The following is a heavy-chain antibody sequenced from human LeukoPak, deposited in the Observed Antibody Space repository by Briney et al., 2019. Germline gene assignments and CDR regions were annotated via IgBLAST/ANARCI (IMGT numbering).Heavy chain of an antibody. Sequence: ASVKVSCKASGYTFTSYGISWVRQAPGQGLEWMGWISAYNGNTNYAQKLQGRVTMTTDTSTSTAYMELRSLRSDDTAVYYCARDRCSSTSCYIGWFDPWGQGTLVTVSS. CDR1: GYTFTSYG. J-gene: IGHJ5*02. D-gene: IGHD2-2*02. CDR2: ISAYNGNT. V-gene: IGHV1-18*01. CDR3: ARDRCSSTSCYIGWFDP.